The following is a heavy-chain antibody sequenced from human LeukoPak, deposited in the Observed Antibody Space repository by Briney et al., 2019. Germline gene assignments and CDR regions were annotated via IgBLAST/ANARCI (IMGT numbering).Heavy chain of an antibody. CDR3: AKGIGYGAMAA. D-gene: IGHD5-12*01. CDR2: ISYDGHNE. CDR1: GFTFSGYG. J-gene: IGHJ6*01. Sequence: GRSLKLSCAASGFTFSGYGMHWLRQAPGKGLEWVAVISYDGHNEYYADSVKGRFTIPRDNSKNTVLLNINSLRVEDPAVYYCAKGIGYGAMAAWGQGTTLIASS. V-gene: IGHV3-30*18.